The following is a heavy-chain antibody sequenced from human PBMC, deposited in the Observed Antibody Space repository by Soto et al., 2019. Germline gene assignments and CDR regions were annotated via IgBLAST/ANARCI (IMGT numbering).Heavy chain of an antibody. CDR2: IKQDGSEK. Sequence: GGSLRLSCSASGFNFSSYWMTWVRQAPGKGLEWVANIKQDGSEKYYVDSVKGRFTISRDNAKNSLYLQMDSLRAEDTAVYYCAGGTGWIFDYWGQGTLVTVSS. V-gene: IGHV3-7*01. D-gene: IGHD2-15*01. J-gene: IGHJ4*02. CDR3: AGGTGWIFDY. CDR1: GFNFSSYW.